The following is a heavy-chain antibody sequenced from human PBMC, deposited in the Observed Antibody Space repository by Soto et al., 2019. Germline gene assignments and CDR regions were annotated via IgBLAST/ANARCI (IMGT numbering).Heavy chain of an antibody. V-gene: IGHV3-21*01. CDR3: ASLNCSSTSCYPYYYYGMDV. CDR2: ISSSSSYI. CDR1: GFTFSSYS. J-gene: IGHJ6*02. Sequence: GGSLRLSCAASGFTFSSYSMNWVRQAPGEGLEWVSSISSSSSYIYYADSVKGRFTISRDNAKNSLYLQMNSLRAEDTAVYYCASLNCSSTSCYPYYYYGMDVWGQGTTVTVSS. D-gene: IGHD2-2*01.